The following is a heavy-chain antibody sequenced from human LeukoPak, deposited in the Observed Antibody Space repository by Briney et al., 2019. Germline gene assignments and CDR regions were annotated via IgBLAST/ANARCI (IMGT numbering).Heavy chain of an antibody. CDR2: ISGSGGST. CDR1: GFTFSIYA. D-gene: IGHD2-2*01. CDR3: AQDRYCSSTSCSPNWFDP. Sequence: GGSLRLSCAASGFTFSIYAMSWVRQAPGKGLEWVSAISGSGGSTYYADSVKGRFTISRDNSKNTLYLQMNSLRAEDTAVYYCAQDRYCSSTSCSPNWFDPWGQGTLVTVSS. J-gene: IGHJ5*02. V-gene: IGHV3-23*01.